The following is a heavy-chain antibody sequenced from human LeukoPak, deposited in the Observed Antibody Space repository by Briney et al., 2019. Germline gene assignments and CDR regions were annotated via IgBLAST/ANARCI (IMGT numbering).Heavy chain of an antibody. CDR1: GGSISSYY. V-gene: IGHV4-39*07. D-gene: IGHD3-22*01. J-gene: IGHJ4*02. CDR2: IYYSGST. Sequence: PSETLSLTCTVSGGSISSYYWGWIRQPPGKGLEWIGSIYYSGSTYYNPSLKSRVTISVDTSKNQFSLKLSSVTAADTAVYYCARDPYYDIPFDYWGQGTLVTVSS. CDR3: ARDPYYDIPFDY.